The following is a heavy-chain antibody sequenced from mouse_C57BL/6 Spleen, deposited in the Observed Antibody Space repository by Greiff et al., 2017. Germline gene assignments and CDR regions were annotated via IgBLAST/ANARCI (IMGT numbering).Heavy chain of an antibody. CDR3: ARDSYGSDY. CDR2: ISSGSSTI. J-gene: IGHJ2*01. CDR1: GFTFSDYG. Sequence: EVHLVESGGGLVKPGGSLKFSCAASGFTFSDYGMHWVRQAPEQGLEWVAYISSGSSTIYYADTVKGRFTISRDNAKNTLFLQMTSLRAEDTAMYYCARDSYGSDYWGQGTTLTVSS. D-gene: IGHD1-1*01. V-gene: IGHV5-17*01.